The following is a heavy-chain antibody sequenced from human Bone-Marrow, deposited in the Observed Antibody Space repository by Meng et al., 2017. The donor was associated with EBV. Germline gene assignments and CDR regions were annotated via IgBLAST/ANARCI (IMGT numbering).Heavy chain of an antibody. Sequence: RQESGPGLVKPSQTLSPTSAVSGGSISSGGYHWSWIRQPPGKGLEWIGYIDYSGSTYHNPSLKSRVTTSVDASNNQFSLKLSSVTAADTAVYYCATYEMGGAGKGYWGQGTLVTVSS. D-gene: IGHD6-19*01. CDR3: ATYEMGGAGKGY. CDR2: IDYSGST. CDR1: GGSISSGGYH. V-gene: IGHV4-30-4*01. J-gene: IGHJ4*02.